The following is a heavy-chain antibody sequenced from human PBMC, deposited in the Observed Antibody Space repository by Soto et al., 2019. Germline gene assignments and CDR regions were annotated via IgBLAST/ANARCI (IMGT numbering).Heavy chain of an antibody. J-gene: IGHJ4*02. CDR3: ARGGRGELPNFDY. Sequence: QVQLVQSGAEVKKPGSSVKVSCKASGGTFSSYAISWVRQAPGQGLEWMGGIIPIFGTANYVQKFQGRVTVAADESTSTAYMELSSLRSEDTAVYYCARGGRGELPNFDYWGQGTLVTVSS. CDR2: IIPIFGTA. CDR1: GGTFSSYA. D-gene: IGHD1-26*01. V-gene: IGHV1-69*01.